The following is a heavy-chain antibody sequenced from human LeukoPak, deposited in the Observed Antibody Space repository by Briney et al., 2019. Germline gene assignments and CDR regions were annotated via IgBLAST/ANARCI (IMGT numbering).Heavy chain of an antibody. CDR3: ARERAGGYGGNGVFDY. CDR2: INPSGGST. J-gene: IGHJ4*02. D-gene: IGHD4-23*01. CDR1: GYTFTSYY. Sequence: GASVKVSCKASGYTFTSYYMHWVRQAPGQGLEWMGIINPSGGSTSYAQKFQGRVTMTRDVSTSTVYMELSSLRSEDTAVYYCARERAGGYGGNGVFDYWGQGTLVTVSS. V-gene: IGHV1-46*01.